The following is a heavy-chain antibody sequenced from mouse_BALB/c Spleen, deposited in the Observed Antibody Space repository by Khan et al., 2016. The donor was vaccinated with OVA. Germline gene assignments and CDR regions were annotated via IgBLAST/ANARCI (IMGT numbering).Heavy chain of an antibody. CDR3: ARDRIDY. J-gene: IGHJ2*01. Sequence: QVQLQQSGAELAKPGASVTMSCKASGYTFTSYCMHWVKQRPGQGLEWIGYFNPTSGYTDYNQKFKDKATFSPDKSSSPAYMQLSSRTSEDSAGDYGARDRIDYWGQGTTLTVSS. D-gene: IGHD2-14*01. CDR1: GYTFTSYC. V-gene: IGHV1-7*01. CDR2: FNPTSGYT.